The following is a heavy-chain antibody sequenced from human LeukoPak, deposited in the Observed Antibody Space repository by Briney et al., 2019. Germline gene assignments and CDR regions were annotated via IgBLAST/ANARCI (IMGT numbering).Heavy chain of an antibody. V-gene: IGHV1-2*02. Sequence: ASVKVSCKASGYTFTGYYMHWVRQAPGQGLEWMGWINPNSGGTNYAQKFQGRVTMTRDTSISTAYMELSRLRSDDTAVYYCARERMAVAGRGVDYWGQGTLVTVSS. J-gene: IGHJ4*02. CDR1: GYTFTGYY. CDR3: ARERMAVAGRGVDY. D-gene: IGHD6-19*01. CDR2: INPNSGGT.